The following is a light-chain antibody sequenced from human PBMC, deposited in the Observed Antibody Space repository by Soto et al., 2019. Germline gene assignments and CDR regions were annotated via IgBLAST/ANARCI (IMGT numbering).Light chain of an antibody. CDR3: QQSNSCPLT. CDR1: QGIGSG. V-gene: IGKV1-12*01. CDR2: AAA. J-gene: IGKJ3*01. Sequence: DIQMTQSPSSVSASVGDRVTITCRASQGIGSGLGWYQQKPGKAPKLLIYAAASLQSGVPSRFSATFSGTEFTLTISSLQPEDLAPYFCQQSNSCPLTFGPGTKVDL.